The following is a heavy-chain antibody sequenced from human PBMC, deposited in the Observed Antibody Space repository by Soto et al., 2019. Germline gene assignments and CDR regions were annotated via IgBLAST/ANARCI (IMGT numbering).Heavy chain of an antibody. V-gene: IGHV4-59*01. CDR2: IYFNGNT. Sequence: SETLSLTCTVSAASFSKYYWTWIRQPPGKGLEWIGYIYFNGNTKYNPSLEGRLTISIDASKKEFSLKLTSVTAADAAVYYCASVTFGGIVLAHWGQGTLVTVSS. D-gene: IGHD3-16*01. CDR1: AASFSKYY. CDR3: ASVTFGGIVLAH. J-gene: IGHJ4*02.